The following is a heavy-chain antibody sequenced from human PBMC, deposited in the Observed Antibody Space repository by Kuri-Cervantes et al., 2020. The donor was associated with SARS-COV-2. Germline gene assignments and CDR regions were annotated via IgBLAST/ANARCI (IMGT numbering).Heavy chain of an antibody. J-gene: IGHJ6*02. CDR3: AKERLKRSLTYGWEVTREYYYGMDV. V-gene: IGHV3-33*06. D-gene: IGHD4-23*01. CDR1: GFTFSDYD. CDR2: IWYDGSNK. Sequence: GGSLRLSCAASGFTFSDYDIHWVRQAPGKGLDWVALIWYDGSNKYYGDSVKGRFTISRDNSKNTLYLRMNGLRAEDTAVYYCAKERLKRSLTYGWEVTREYYYGMDVWGQGTTVTVSS.